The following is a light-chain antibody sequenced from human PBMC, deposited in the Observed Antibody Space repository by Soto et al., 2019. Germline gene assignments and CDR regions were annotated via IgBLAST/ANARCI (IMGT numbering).Light chain of an antibody. CDR1: QGIDSY. CDR2: AAS. V-gene: IGKV1-9*01. J-gene: IGKJ5*01. Sequence: DIQLTQSPSLLSASVGDRVTITCRASQGIDSYLAWYQQKPGKAPKFLIYAASTLRGGVPSRFSGSGSGTEFTLTISSLQPEDFATYYCQGLNDYPITFGQGTRLEI. CDR3: QGLNDYPIT.